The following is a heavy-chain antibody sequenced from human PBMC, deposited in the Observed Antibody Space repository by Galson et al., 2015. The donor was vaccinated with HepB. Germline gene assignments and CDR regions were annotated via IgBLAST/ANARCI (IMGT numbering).Heavy chain of an antibody. CDR1: GFTFSSYG. D-gene: IGHD6-13*01. J-gene: IGHJ4*02. Sequence: SLRLSCAASGFTFSSYGMHWVRQAPGKGLEWVAVISYDGSNKYYADSVKGRFTISRDNSKNTLYLQMNSLRAEDTAVYYCAKESSSSWYWGQGTLVTVSS. CDR3: AKESSSSWY. CDR2: ISYDGSNK. V-gene: IGHV3-30*18.